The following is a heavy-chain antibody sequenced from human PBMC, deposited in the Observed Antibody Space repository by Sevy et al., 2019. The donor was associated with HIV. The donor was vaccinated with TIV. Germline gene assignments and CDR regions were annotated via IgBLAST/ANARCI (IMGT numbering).Heavy chain of an antibody. CDR3: AREGCTKPQDY. J-gene: IGHJ4*02. CDR1: GFTFSKYS. D-gene: IGHD2-8*01. V-gene: IGHV3-23*01. Sequence: GGSLRLSCAASGFTFSKYSMSWVRQPPGKVLEWVSTFSFGCGEINYADSVKGRFTISRVNSKSSVYLQMNNLRPEDTAVYYCAREGCTKPQDYWGQGTLVTVSS. CDR2: FSFGCGEI.